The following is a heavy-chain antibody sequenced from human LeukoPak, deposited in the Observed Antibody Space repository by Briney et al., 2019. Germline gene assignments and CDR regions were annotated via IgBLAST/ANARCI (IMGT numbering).Heavy chain of an antibody. V-gene: IGHV4-39*01. Sequence: SETLSLTCTVSGGSISSSSYYWGWIRQPPGKGLEWIGSIYYSGSTYYNPSLKSRVTISVDTSKNQFSLKLSSVTAADTAVYYCARHRLGFDFWSGYYPFDYWGQGTLVTVSS. CDR3: ARHRLGFDFWSGYYPFDY. D-gene: IGHD3-3*01. CDR2: IYYSGST. J-gene: IGHJ4*02. CDR1: GGSISSSSYY.